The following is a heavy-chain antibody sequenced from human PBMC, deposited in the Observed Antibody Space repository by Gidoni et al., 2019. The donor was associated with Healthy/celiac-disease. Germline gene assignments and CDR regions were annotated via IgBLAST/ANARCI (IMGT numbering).Heavy chain of an antibody. Sequence: QVQLVQSGAEVKKPGASVKVSCKVSGYTLTELSMHWVRQAPGKGLEWMGGFDPEDGETIYAQKFQGRVTMTEDKSTDTAYMELSSLRSEDTAVYYCATGAPSATILRFLEWSPNYYGMDVWGQGTTVTVSS. CDR1: GYTLTELS. J-gene: IGHJ6*02. D-gene: IGHD3-3*01. CDR2: FDPEDGET. V-gene: IGHV1-24*01. CDR3: ATGAPSATILRFLEWSPNYYGMDV.